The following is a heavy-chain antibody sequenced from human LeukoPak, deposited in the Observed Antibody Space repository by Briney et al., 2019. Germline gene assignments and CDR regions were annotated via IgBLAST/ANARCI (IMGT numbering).Heavy chain of an antibody. CDR3: ARDKVTY. J-gene: IGHJ4*02. V-gene: IGHV3-7*01. CDR2: INKDGSEK. CDR1: GFTFSNYY. Sequence: GGSLRLSCAASGFTFSNYYMSWVRQAPGKGLEWVAHINKDGSEKYYVDSVKCRFTISRDNAKNSLYLQMNSLRVEDTAVYYCARDKVTYWGRGTLVTVSS.